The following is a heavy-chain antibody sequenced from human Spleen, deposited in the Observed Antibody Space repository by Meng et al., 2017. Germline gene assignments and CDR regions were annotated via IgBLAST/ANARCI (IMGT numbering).Heavy chain of an antibody. J-gene: IGHJ4*02. D-gene: IGHD4-23*01. V-gene: IGHV4-59*12. CDR2: IYYSGST. CDR1: GGSISSYY. Sequence: ESLKISCTVSGGSISSYYWSWIRQPPGKGLEWIGYIYYSGSTNYNPSLKSRVTISLDTSKNQFSLKLTSVTAADTAVYYFARALPGSTTVGELDYWGQGTLVTVSS. CDR3: ARALPGSTTVGELDY.